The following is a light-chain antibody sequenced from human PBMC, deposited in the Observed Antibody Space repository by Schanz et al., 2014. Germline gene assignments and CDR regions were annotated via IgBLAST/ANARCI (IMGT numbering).Light chain of an antibody. CDR1: QSVSSN. J-gene: IGKJ1*01. CDR3: QQYNNWPWWT. CDR2: DSS. V-gene: IGKV3-15*01. Sequence: EIVLTQSPVTLSVSPGERATLSCRASQSVSSNLAWYQQKPGQAPRLLIYDSSNRATGVPASFSGSGSGTEFTLTISSLQSEDFAVYYCQQYNNWPWWTFGQGTKVEIK.